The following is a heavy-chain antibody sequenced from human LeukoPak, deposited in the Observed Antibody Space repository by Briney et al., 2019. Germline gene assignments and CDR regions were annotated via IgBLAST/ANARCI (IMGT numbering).Heavy chain of an antibody. D-gene: IGHD3-22*01. CDR3: ATHYYDSRGYSLRYFQY. V-gene: IGHV4-34*01. CDR2: INHRGTT. J-gene: IGHJ1*01. CDR1: GESSSAFY. Sequence: SETLSLTCAVSGESSSAFYWTWVRQSPDRGLEWIGEINHRGTTNYNPSLESRVVISLDTSKSQFSLKLTSMTAADSAFYCCATHYYDSRGYSLRYFQYWGKGTPVIVSS.